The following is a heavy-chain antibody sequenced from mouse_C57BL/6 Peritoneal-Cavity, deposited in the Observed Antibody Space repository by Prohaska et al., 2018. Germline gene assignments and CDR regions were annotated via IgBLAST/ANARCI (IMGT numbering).Heavy chain of an antibody. Sequence: EVKLLQSGGGLVQPGGSLKLSCAASGIDFSRYWMSWVLRAPGKGREWIGEINTDSSTINYAPSLKDKFIISRDNAKNTLYLQMSKVRSEDTALYYCARQGTTAPWFAYWGQGTLVNVTA. CDR2: INTDSSTI. CDR3: ARQGTTAPWFAY. J-gene: IGHJ3*01. CDR1: GIDFSRYW. V-gene: IGHV4-1*01. D-gene: IGHD1-2*01.